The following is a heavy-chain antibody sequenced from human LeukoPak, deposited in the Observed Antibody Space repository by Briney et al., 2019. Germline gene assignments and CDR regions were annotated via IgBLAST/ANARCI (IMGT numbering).Heavy chain of an antibody. Sequence: GGSLRPSCAASGFSFSIYSMNWVRQAPGKGLEWVSSVSSSSTSIYYADSLKGRFTISRDNAKNSLFLQVNSLRDEDTAVYYCARGPPCSSTSCYVTGAFDFWGQGTMVTVSS. CDR3: ARGPPCSSTSCYVTGAFDF. J-gene: IGHJ3*01. D-gene: IGHD2-2*01. CDR1: GFSFSIYS. CDR2: VSSSSTSI. V-gene: IGHV3-21*01.